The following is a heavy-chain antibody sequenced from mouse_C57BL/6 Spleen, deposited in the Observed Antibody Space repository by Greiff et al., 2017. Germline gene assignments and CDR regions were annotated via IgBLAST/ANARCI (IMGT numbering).Heavy chain of an antibody. CDR3: ARIYYYCSSYEDYAMDY. CDR2: IYWDDDK. D-gene: IGHD1-1*01. CDR1: GFSLSTSGMG. Sequence: QVTLKVSGPGILQSSQTLSLTCSFSGFSLSTSGMGVSWIRQPSGKGLEWLAHIYWDDDKRYTPSLKSRLTISKDTSRNQVLLKITSVDTADTATCYCARIYYYCSSYEDYAMDYWGQGTSVTVSS. V-gene: IGHV8-12*01. J-gene: IGHJ4*01.